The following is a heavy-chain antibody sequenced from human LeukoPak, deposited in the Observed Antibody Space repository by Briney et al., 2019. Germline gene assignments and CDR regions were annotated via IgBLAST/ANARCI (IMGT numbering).Heavy chain of an antibody. V-gene: IGHV4-4*02. J-gene: IGHJ4*02. D-gene: IGHD4-23*01. CDR2: IHHSGIT. Sequence: PSETLSLTCAVSGAPISSDNWWNWVRQPPGKGLEWIGEIHHSGITNYNPSLGSPVTISIDKSNNQFSLRLSSVTAADTAVYFCARDLISLVITPPGWGQGTLVTVSS. CDR3: ARDLISLVITPPG. CDR1: GAPISSDNW.